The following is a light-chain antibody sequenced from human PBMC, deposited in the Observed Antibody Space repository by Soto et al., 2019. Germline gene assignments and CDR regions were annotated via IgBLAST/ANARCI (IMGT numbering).Light chain of an antibody. CDR3: QQYNDWPWT. V-gene: IGKV3-15*01. CDR2: AAS. J-gene: IGKJ1*01. Sequence: ERVMTQAAAALSLSPGERATLSCRASQSVRSNLAWYQQRPGQAPRLLIYAASIGATGVPARFSGSGSGTEFTLTISSLQSEDFAVYFCQQYNDWPWTFGQGTKVDIK. CDR1: QSVRSN.